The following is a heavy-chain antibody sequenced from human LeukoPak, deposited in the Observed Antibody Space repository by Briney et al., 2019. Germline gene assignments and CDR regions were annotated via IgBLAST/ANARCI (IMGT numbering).Heavy chain of an antibody. D-gene: IGHD4-17*01. V-gene: IGHV3-23*01. CDR3: AKDRATVTRVYYYYYGMDV. CDR2: ISGSGGST. J-gene: IGHJ6*02. CDR1: GFTFSSYA. Sequence: GGSLRLSCAASGFTFSSYAMSWVRQAPGKGLEWVSAISGSGGSTYYADSVKGRFTISRDNSKNTLYLQMNSLRAEDTAVYYCAKDRATVTRVYYYYYGMDVWGQGTTVTVSS.